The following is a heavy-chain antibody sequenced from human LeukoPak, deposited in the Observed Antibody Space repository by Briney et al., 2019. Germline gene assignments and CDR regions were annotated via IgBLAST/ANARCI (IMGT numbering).Heavy chain of an antibody. D-gene: IGHD5-18*01. CDR3: AREDTFTPSSY. V-gene: IGHV3-53*01. CDR2: IYSGGST. J-gene: IGHJ4*02. Sequence: PGGSLRLSCAASGFTVSSYYMSWVRQAPGKGLEWVSIIYSGGSTYYADSVKGRFTISRDNSKNTLYLQMNSLRAEDTAVYYCAREDTFTPSSYWGQGTLVTVSS. CDR1: GFTVSSYY.